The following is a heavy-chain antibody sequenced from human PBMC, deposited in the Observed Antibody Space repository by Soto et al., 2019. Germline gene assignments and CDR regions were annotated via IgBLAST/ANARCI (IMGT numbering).Heavy chain of an antibody. Sequence: QVQLVESGGGVVQPGRSLRLSCAASRFTFSNYAMNWVRQAPGKGLEWVAVLSYDGSNKYYADSVKGRFTISRDNSKNTLYLQMNSLTPEDTAVYYCARDGADWGQGTLVTVSS. J-gene: IGHJ4*02. CDR2: LSYDGSNK. V-gene: IGHV3-30-3*01. D-gene: IGHD2-15*01. CDR3: ARDGAD. CDR1: RFTFSNYA.